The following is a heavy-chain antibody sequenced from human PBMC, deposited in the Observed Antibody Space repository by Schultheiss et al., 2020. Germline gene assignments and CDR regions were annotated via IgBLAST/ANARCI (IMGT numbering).Heavy chain of an antibody. CDR1: GGSISSSSYY. CDR2: INHSGST. V-gene: IGHV4-39*07. D-gene: IGHD1-14*01. Sequence: SETLSLTCTVSGGSISSSSYYWGWIRQPPGKGLEWIGEINHSGSTNYNPSLKSRVTISVDTSKNQFSLKLSSVTAADTAVYYCARHHPKTPKNDAFDIWGQGTMVTVSS. J-gene: IGHJ3*02. CDR3: ARHHPKTPKNDAFDI.